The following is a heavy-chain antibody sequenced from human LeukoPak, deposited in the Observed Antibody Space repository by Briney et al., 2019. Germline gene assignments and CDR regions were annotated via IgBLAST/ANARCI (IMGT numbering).Heavy chain of an antibody. D-gene: IGHD2-8*02. CDR2: INPKSGGT. CDR1: GYTFTDNY. V-gene: IGHV1-2*02. CDR3: TRSCTGGNRPY. J-gene: IGHJ4*02. Sequence: GATVKVSCRTSGYTFTDNYIHWVRQAPGQGLEWMGWINPKSGGTSYAQKFQGRVAMTRDTSISTAYMDLSRLTSDDTAIYYCTRSCTGGNRPYWGQGTLVTVSS.